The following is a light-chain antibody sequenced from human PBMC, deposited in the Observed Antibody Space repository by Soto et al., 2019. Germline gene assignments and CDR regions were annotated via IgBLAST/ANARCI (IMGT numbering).Light chain of an antibody. CDR1: GNDVATYNR. V-gene: IGLV2-18*02. J-gene: IGLJ3*02. CDR3: SSYTTTIRV. CDR2: EVS. Sequence: QSVLTQPPSVSGSPGQSITISCTGTGNDVATYNRVSWFQQFPGTAPKLIIYEVSNRPSGVPDRFSGSKSGNTASLTISGLQAEDEADYYCSSYTTTIRVFGGGTKLTVL.